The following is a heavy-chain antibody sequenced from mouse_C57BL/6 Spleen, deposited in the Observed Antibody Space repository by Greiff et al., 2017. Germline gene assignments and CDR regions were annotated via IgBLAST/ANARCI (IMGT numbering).Heavy chain of an antibody. CDR1: GYTFTSYW. V-gene: IGHV1-61*01. Sequence: VQLQQPGAELVRPGSSVKLSCKASGYTFTSYWMDWVKQRPGQGLEWIGNIYPSDSETHYNQKFKDKATLTVDKSSSTAYMQLSSLTSEDSAVYYCAREGYGSSYWGQGTTLTVSS. CDR3: AREGYGSSY. J-gene: IGHJ2*01. CDR2: IYPSDSET. D-gene: IGHD1-1*01.